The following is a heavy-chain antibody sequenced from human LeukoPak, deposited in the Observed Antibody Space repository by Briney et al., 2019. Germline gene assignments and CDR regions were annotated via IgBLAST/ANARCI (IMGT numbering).Heavy chain of an antibody. J-gene: IGHJ4*02. D-gene: IGHD1-7*01. CDR1: GGTFSSYA. CDR3: ARVGLELREDPHDY. V-gene: IGHV1-69*05. Sequence: SVKVSCKASGGTFSSYATSWVRQAPGQGLEWMGGIIPIFGTANYAQKFQGRVTITTDESTSTAYMELSSLRSEDTAVYYCARVGLELREDPHDYWGQGTLVTVSS. CDR2: IIPIFGTA.